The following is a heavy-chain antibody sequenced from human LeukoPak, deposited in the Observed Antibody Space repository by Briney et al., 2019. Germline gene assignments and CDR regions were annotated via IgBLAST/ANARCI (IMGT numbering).Heavy chain of an antibody. CDR3: ARAPLGGSGSYPLDY. V-gene: IGHV3-53*01. CDR1: GFTVSSNY. Sequence: GGSLRLSCAASGFTVSSNYMSWVRQAPGKGLEWVSLIYSGGTAYYADSVKGRFTISRDNSKNTLYLQMNSLRAEDTAVYYCARAPLGGSGSYPLDYWGQGTLVTVSS. D-gene: IGHD3-10*01. J-gene: IGHJ4*02. CDR2: IYSGGTA.